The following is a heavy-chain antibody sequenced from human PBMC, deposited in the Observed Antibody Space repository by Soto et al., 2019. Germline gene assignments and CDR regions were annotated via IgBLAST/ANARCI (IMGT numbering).Heavy chain of an antibody. CDR3: AKDRPARSAVAGTADY. CDR1: EFTFSSYA. Sequence: EVQLLESGGGLVQPGGSLRLSCAASEFTFSSYAMSWVRQAPGKGLEWVSAISGSGGSTYYADSVKGRFTISRDNSKNTLYLQMNSLRAEDTAVYYCAKDRPARSAVAGTADYWGQGTLVTVSS. D-gene: IGHD6-19*01. J-gene: IGHJ4*02. CDR2: ISGSGGST. V-gene: IGHV3-23*01.